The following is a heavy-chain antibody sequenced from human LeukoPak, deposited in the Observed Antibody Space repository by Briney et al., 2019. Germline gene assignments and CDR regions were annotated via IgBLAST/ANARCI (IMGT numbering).Heavy chain of an antibody. CDR1: GGSISSASYY. CDR3: ARVVVGASRTFDY. D-gene: IGHD1-26*01. J-gene: IGHJ4*02. V-gene: IGHV4-61*02. CDR2: VYTSGST. Sequence: SQTLSLTCTVSGGSISSASYYWSWIRQPAGKGLEWIGRVYTSGSTNYNPSLESRVTMSVDTSKNQFSLKLSSVTAADTAVYYCARVVVGASRTFDYWGQGTLVTVSS.